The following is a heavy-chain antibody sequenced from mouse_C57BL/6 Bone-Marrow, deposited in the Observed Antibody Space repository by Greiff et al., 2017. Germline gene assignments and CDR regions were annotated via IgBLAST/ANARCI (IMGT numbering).Heavy chain of an antibody. CDR1: GFSLTSYG. Sequence: QVQLKESGPGLVAPSQSLSITCTVSGFSLTSYGVHWVRQPPGKGLAWLVVIWSDGSTTSNSALKARLSISKDNSKRQVFLKMNILQTDDTAMYYCARQDGGWSYARDYWGQGTSVTVAS. CDR3: ARQDGGWSYARDY. CDR2: IWSDGST. V-gene: IGHV2-6-1*01. J-gene: IGHJ4*01. D-gene: IGHD2-3*01.